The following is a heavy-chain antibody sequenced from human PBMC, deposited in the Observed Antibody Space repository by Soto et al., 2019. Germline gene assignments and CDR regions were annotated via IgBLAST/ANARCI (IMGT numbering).Heavy chain of an antibody. V-gene: IGHV3-7*03. D-gene: IGHD2-15*01. Sequence: PGGSLRLSCVGSGFRFSDYPLNWVRQAPGQGLEWVANINRRGTSTNYVDSVRGRFSTSRDSTRNSLYLQMNSLRAEDTAVYYCAKDESRVVVPDNWFDSWGQGTLVTVSS. CDR2: INRRGTST. CDR3: AKDESRVVVPDNWFDS. J-gene: IGHJ5*01. CDR1: GFRFSDYP.